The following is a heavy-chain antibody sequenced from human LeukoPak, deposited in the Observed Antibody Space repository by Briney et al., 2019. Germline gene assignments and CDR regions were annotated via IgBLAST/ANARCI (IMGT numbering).Heavy chain of an antibody. J-gene: IGHJ4*02. D-gene: IGHD3-22*01. CDR1: GFTFSSYG. CDR2: IWYDGSNK. Sequence: GGSLRLSCAASGFTFSSYGMPWVRQAPGKGLEWVAVIWYDGSNKYYADSVKGRFTISRDNSKNTLYLQMNSLRAEDTAVYYCAREGKITMIVDYWGQGTLVTVSS. CDR3: AREGKITMIVDY. V-gene: IGHV3-33*01.